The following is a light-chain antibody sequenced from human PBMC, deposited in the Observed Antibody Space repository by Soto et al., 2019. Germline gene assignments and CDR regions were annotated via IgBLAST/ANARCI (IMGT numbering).Light chain of an antibody. Sequence: DSQMTQSPSSLSASAGDRVTITCRASQSISSYLNWYQQKPGKAPKLLIYAASSLQSGVPSRFSGSGSGTDFTLTISSLQPEDFATYYCQQSYSTPSITFGQGTRLEIK. J-gene: IGKJ5*01. CDR3: QQSYSTPSIT. CDR1: QSISSY. CDR2: AAS. V-gene: IGKV1-39*01.